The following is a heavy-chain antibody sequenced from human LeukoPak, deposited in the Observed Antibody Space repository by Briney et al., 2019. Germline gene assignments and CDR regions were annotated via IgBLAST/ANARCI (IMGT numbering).Heavy chain of an antibody. CDR1: RFTFSSYG. Sequence: PGRSLRLSCAASRFTFSSYGMHWVRQAPGKGLEWVAVISYDGSNKYYADSVKGRFTISRDNSKNTLYLQMNSLRAEDTAVYYCAKDARTPVGILRRAAAGSWFDPWGQGTLVTVSS. CDR2: ISYDGSNK. J-gene: IGHJ5*02. CDR3: AKDARTPVGILRRAAAGSWFDP. D-gene: IGHD6-13*01. V-gene: IGHV3-30*18.